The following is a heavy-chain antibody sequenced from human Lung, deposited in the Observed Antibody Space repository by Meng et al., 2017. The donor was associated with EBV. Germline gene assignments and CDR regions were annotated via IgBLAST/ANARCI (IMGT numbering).Heavy chain of an antibody. J-gene: IGHJ4*02. CDR2: ISPIIGKA. CDR1: GGTVRSYA. V-gene: IGHV1-69*04. Sequence: QVQLVQSGAEGEKPGAPWKVSCLTSGGTVRSYARSWGPQAPGQGREWMGRISPIIGKANYAQKIQRRDTITADKATSTAYMELSSLRAEDAAVYYCARDEGGRRTAPDNWGQGTLVTVSS. CDR3: ARDEGGRRTAPDN. D-gene: IGHD3-16*01.